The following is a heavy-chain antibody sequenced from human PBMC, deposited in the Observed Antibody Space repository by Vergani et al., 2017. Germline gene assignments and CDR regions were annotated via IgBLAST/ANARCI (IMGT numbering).Heavy chain of an antibody. CDR1: GYTFTSYD. Sequence: QVQLVQSGAEVKKPGASVKVSCKASGYTFTSYDINWVRQATGQGLEWMGWMNPNSGNTGYAQKFQGRVTMTRNTSITTAYMELRSLRSDDTAVYYCARGKLGTGRVFDAFDIWGQGTMVTVSS. CDR2: MNPNSGNT. CDR3: ARGKLGTGRVFDAFDI. D-gene: IGHD3-16*01. V-gene: IGHV1-8*01. J-gene: IGHJ3*02.